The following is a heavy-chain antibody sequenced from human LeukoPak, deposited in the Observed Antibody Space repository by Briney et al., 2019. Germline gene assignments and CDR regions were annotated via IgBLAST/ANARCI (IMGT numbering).Heavy chain of an antibody. D-gene: IGHD6-13*01. CDR1: GGSISSYY. CDR2: IYHSGST. CDR3: ARVTGYVMEDYFDY. J-gene: IGHJ4*02. V-gene: IGHV4-59*01. Sequence: SETLSLTCTVSGGSISSYYWSWIRQPPGKGLEWIGSIYHSGSTYYNPSLKSRVTISVDTSKNQFSLKLSSVTAADTAVYYCARVTGYVMEDYFDYWGQGTLVTVSS.